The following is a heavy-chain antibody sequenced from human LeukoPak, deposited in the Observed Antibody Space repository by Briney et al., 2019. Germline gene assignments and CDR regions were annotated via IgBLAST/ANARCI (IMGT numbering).Heavy chain of an antibody. Sequence: SETLSLTCTVSGGSISSYHWNWIRQPPGKGLEWIGYIHYSESSKYNPSLRRRVTISVDTSKNQFSLKLSSVTAADTALYYCARGYSSLLWGQGTLVTVSS. V-gene: IGHV4-59*01. CDR1: GGSISSYH. J-gene: IGHJ4*02. CDR2: IHYSESS. D-gene: IGHD6-13*01. CDR3: ARGYSSLL.